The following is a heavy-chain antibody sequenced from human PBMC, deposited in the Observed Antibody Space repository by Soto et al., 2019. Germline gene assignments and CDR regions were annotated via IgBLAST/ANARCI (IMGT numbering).Heavy chain of an antibody. CDR3: AAGGSWYAF. V-gene: IGHV1-2*02. D-gene: IGHD6-13*01. Sequence: GASVKVSCKTSGNPFMGHYIHWLRQAPGQGFEWLGYISNSGDTKFSQNFQGRASMTRDTSITTAYMELRGLQSGDTAVYYCAAGGSWYAFWGQGTLVTVSS. CDR2: YISNSGDT. J-gene: IGHJ4*02. CDR1: GNPFMGHY.